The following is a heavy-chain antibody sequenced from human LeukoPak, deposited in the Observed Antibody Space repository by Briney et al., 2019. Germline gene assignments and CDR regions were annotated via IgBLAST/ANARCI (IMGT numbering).Heavy chain of an antibody. CDR1: GFIFSSYS. D-gene: IGHD6-13*01. J-gene: IGHJ6*02. CDR3: AKAASSSWPSYYYGMDV. CDR2: ITGSGGNT. Sequence: GGSLRLSCAASGFIFSSYSMNWVRQAPGKGLEWVSVITGSGGNTYYADSVKGRFTISKDNSKNTVYLQMSSLRVDDTAVYYCAKAASSSWPSYYYGMDVWGQGTTVTVSS. V-gene: IGHV3-23*01.